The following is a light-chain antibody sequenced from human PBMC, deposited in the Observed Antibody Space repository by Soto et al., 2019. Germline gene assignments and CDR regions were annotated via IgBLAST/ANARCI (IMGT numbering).Light chain of an antibody. J-gene: IGKJ1*01. CDR2: DVS. CDR3: QQYDSFWTM. V-gene: IGKV1-5*01. CDR1: QTINHR. Sequence: DIQMTQSPSTLSASVGDRVTIPFRASQTINHRLAWYQQKPGKAPKLLIYDVSTLERGVPSRFSGSGSGTEFTLTISSLQPDDFATYYCQQYDSFWTMFGQGTKVEV.